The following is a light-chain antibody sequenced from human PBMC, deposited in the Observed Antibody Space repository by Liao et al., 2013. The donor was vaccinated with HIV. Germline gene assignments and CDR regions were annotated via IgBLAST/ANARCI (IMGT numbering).Light chain of an antibody. Sequence: SYELTQPPSVSVSPGQTASITCSADKLGDKYACWYQQKPGQSPVLVIYQDSKRPSGIPGRFSGSTSGNTATLTISGTQAMDEADYSCQAGVKSTASFGGGTKLTVL. V-gene: IGLV3-1*01. CDR2: QDS. CDR3: QAGVKSTAS. J-gene: IGLJ2*01. CDR1: KLGDKY.